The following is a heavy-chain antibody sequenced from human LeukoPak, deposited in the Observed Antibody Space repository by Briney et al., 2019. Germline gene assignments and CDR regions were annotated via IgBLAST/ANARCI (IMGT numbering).Heavy chain of an antibody. Sequence: GGCLRLSCAASGFTFSNYDMHWVRRAPDKGLEWGAVIWYDGSNKYYADSVKGRFTISRDISKNTLNLHMYSLRVEDTAVYYCARDVSRGYLRPLDVWGQGTTVTVSS. J-gene: IGHJ6*02. CDR3: ARDVSRGYLRPLDV. CDR2: IWYDGSNK. V-gene: IGHV3-33*01. CDR1: GFTFSNYD. D-gene: IGHD5-18*01.